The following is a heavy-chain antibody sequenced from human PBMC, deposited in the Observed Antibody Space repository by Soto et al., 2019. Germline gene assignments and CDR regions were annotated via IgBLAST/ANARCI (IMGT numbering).Heavy chain of an antibody. CDR3: ARDERIAAARHYYYGMDV. CDR1: GFTFSSYS. V-gene: IGHV3-21*01. Sequence: GGSLRLSCAASGFTFSSYSMNWVRQAPGKGLEWVSSISSSSSYIYYADSVKGRFTISRDNAKNSLYLQMNSLRAEDTAVYYCARDERIAAARHYYYGMDVWGQGTTVTGSS. CDR2: ISSSSSYI. J-gene: IGHJ6*02. D-gene: IGHD6-13*01.